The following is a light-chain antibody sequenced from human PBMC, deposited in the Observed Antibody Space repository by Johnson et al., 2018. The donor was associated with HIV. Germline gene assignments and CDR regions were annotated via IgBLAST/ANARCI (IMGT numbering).Light chain of an antibody. CDR1: GSNIGNNY. CDR2: DNN. V-gene: IGLV1-51*01. Sequence: QSVLTQPPSVSAAPGQKVTISCSGSGSNIGNNYVSWYQQLPGTAPKLLIYDNNKRPSGIPDRFSGSKSGTSATLGITGLQTGDEADYYCGTWDSSLSACFATGTKVTAL. J-gene: IGLJ1*01. CDR3: GTWDSSLSAC.